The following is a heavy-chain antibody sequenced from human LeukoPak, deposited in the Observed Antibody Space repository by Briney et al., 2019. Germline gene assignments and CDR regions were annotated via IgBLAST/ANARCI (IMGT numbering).Heavy chain of an antibody. CDR3: ARGPYGSGSYYLFDP. Sequence: ASVKVSCKASGYTFTGYYMHWVRQAPGEGLEWMGWINPNSGGTKYAQKFQGRVTITRNTSISTAYMELSSLRSEDTAVYYCARGPYGSGSYYLFDPWGQGTLVTVSS. CDR2: INPNSGGT. J-gene: IGHJ5*02. CDR1: GYTFTGYY. V-gene: IGHV1-2*02. D-gene: IGHD3-10*01.